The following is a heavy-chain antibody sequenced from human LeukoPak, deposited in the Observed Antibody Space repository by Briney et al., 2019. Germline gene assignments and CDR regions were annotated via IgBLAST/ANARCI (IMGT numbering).Heavy chain of an antibody. D-gene: IGHD2-15*01. Sequence: GGSLRLSCAASGFTFSSYAMSWVRQAPGKGLEWVSAISGSGGSTYYADSVKGRFTISRDNAKNTLYLQMNSLRAEDTAVYYCARDQLYCSGGYCYKDYWGQGTLVTVSS. CDR3: ARDQLYCSGGYCYKDY. V-gene: IGHV3-23*01. CDR2: ISGSGGST. J-gene: IGHJ4*02. CDR1: GFTFSSYA.